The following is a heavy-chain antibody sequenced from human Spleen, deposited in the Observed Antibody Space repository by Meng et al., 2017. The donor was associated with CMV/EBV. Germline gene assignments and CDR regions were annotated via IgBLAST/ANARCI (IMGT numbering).Heavy chain of an antibody. CDR2: ISDGGRSI. V-gene: IGHV3-23*01. J-gene: IGHJ5*01. D-gene: IGHD4/OR15-4a*01. Sequence: GESLKISCAASGFAFDNYAMSWVRQAPGKGLEWVSAISDGGRSIYYADSVKGRFTISRDNSKNTLYLQMNSLRAGDTAVYYCAKDDYNSSPRRFDSWGQGTLVTVSS. CDR3: AKDDYNSSPRRFDS. CDR1: GFAFDNYA.